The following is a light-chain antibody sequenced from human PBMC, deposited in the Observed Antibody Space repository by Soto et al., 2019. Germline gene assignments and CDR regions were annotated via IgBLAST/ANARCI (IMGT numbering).Light chain of an antibody. Sequence: DIQMTQSPSTLSASVGDRVTITCRASQSIRSWLAWYQQTPGQAPKLLIYDTSSLESGVPSRFSGSGSWTEFTLTSSSLQPDDFAIYDGQQDSSYWTFGQGTKVEIK. CDR2: DTS. CDR1: QSIRSW. V-gene: IGKV1-5*01. J-gene: IGKJ1*01. CDR3: QQDSSYWT.